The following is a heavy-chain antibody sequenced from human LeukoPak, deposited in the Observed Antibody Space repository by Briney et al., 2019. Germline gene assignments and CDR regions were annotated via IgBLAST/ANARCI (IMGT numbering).Heavy chain of an antibody. D-gene: IGHD6-19*01. Sequence: QPGGSLRLSCAASGFSFSDHAMNWVRQAPGKGLEWVSSLSETGETTDYADSVKGRFTISRDNSKNMLYLQMNSLRADDTAVYYCAKQWLVGIWGQGTLVTVSS. CDR2: LSETGETT. CDR3: AKQWLVGI. CDR1: GFSFSDHA. J-gene: IGHJ4*02. V-gene: IGHV3-23*01.